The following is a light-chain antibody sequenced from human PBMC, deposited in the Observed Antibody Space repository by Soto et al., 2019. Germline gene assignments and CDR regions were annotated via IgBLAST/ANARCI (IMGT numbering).Light chain of an antibody. CDR2: AAS. J-gene: IGKJ1*01. CDR1: QSISSY. Sequence: DIQMTQSPSSLSASVGDRVTITCRASQSISSYLNWYQQKPGKAPKLLIYAASSLQSGVPSRFSGSGSGTDFTITISSLQHEDVATYYCQQSYSTPWTFGQGTKVEIK. V-gene: IGKV1-39*01. CDR3: QQSYSTPWT.